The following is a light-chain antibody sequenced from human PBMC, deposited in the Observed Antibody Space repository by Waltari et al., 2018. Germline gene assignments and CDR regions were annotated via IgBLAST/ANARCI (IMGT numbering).Light chain of an antibody. V-gene: IGKV3-11*01. CDR2: DAY. J-gene: IGKJ4*01. CDR3: QQRSNWLS. CDR1: EIVTNY. Sequence: SCRAGEIVTNYLAGYQLKPGPAPRLLIYDAYPRATGIPARLSGSGSGTEFTLTISSLEPEDFAVYYCQQRSNWLSFGGGTKVEIK.